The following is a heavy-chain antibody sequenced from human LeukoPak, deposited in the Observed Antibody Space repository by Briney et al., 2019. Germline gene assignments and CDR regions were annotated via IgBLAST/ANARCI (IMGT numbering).Heavy chain of an antibody. CDR3: ARGYCTSSSCYNDY. V-gene: IGHV3-30-3*01. J-gene: IGHJ4*02. CDR2: MSFDVNNK. CDR1: GFTFSSYA. Sequence: TGGSLRLSCVTSGFTFSSYAFHWVRQAPGKGLEWVATMSFDVNNKYYADSVRGRFTISRDNSKNTLYLQMNSLGAEDTAVYSCARGYCTSSSCYNDYWGQGTPVTVSS. D-gene: IGHD2-2*02.